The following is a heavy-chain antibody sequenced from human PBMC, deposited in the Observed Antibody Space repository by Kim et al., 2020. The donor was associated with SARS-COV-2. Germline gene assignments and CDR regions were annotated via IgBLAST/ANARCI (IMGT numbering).Heavy chain of an antibody. CDR3: ARDLQIITFSNYYDSSGYEEAFQH. CDR1: GYTFTSYG. CDR2: ISAYNGNT. D-gene: IGHD3-22*01. V-gene: IGHV1-18*01. Sequence: ASVKVSCKASGYTFTSYGISWVRQAPGQGLEWMGWISAYNGNTNYAQKLQGRVTMTTDTSASTAYMELRSLRSDDTAVYYCARDLQIITFSNYYDSSGYEEAFQHWGQGTLVTVSS. J-gene: IGHJ1*01.